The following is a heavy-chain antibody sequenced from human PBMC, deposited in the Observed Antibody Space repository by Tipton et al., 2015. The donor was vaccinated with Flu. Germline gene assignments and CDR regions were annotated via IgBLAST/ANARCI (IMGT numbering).Heavy chain of an antibody. D-gene: IGHD3-10*01. CDR2: VSYSGIT. CDR3: ARNGGSYSYQH. V-gene: IGHV4-59*13. CDR1: GGSISSYY. Sequence: TLSLTCTVSGGSISSYYWSWLRQPPGKGLEWIGFVSYSGITNYNPSLKGRVTMSLDASKSHFSLSLSFVTAADTAVYYCARNGGSYSYQHWGQGTLVTVSS. J-gene: IGHJ1*01.